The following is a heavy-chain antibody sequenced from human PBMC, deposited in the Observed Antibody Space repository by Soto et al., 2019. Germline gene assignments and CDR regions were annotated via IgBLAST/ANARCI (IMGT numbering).Heavy chain of an antibody. J-gene: IGHJ4*02. CDR2: ITGSAGST. Sequence: EVQLLESGGGLVQPGGSLRLSCAASGFTFSSYAMSWVRQAPGKGLEWVSSITGSAGSTYYADSVKGRFTISRDNSKNTLYLQMNSMRVEDMDVYYCAKVRNRWLRFDLGYWGQGTLVTVSS. D-gene: IGHD5-12*01. V-gene: IGHV3-23*01. CDR1: GFTFSSYA. CDR3: AKVRNRWLRFDLGY.